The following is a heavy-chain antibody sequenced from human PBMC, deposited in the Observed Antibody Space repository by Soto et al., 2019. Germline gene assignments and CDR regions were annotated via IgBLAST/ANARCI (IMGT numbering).Heavy chain of an antibody. V-gene: IGHV3-23*01. CDR2: IGGSGTIT. CDR3: AKRLQYSSGWYYFDY. Sequence: GSLRLSCAASGFTFSSYAMSWVRQAPGKGLEWVSTIGGSGTITYYADSVKGRFTISRDNSKNTLYLQMNSLGAEDTAVYYCAKRLQYSSGWYYFDYWGKGTLVTVYS. D-gene: IGHD6-13*01. CDR1: GFTFSSYA. J-gene: IGHJ4*02.